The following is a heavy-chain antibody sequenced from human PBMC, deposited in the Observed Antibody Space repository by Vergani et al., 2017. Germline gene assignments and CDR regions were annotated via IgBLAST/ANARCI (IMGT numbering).Heavy chain of an antibody. D-gene: IGHD3-22*01. CDR2: IKSKTDGGTT. CDR3: TTRMIVVRKRFGSDY. CDR1: GFTFSNAW. J-gene: IGHJ4*02. Sequence: EVQLVESGGGLVKPGGSLRLSCAASGFTFSNAWMSWVRQAPGKGLEWVGRIKSKTDGGTTDYAAPVKGRFTISRDDSKNTLYLQMNSLKTEDTAVYYCTTRMIVVRKRFGSDYWGQGTLVTVSS. V-gene: IGHV3-15*01.